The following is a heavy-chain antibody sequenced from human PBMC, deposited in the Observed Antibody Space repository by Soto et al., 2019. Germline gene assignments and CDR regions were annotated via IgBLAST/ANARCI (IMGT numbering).Heavy chain of an antibody. Sequence: SETLSLTCSVSGGSMRNYYWNWIRQPPGRGLEWIGYVYHSGSTNYNPSLKSRVSMSVDVSRNHFSLTLHSVTAADTAVYFCTSSYSTSSSPDYWGQGTLVTVS. CDR1: GGSMRNYY. D-gene: IGHD6-6*01. CDR3: TSSYSTSSSPDY. V-gene: IGHV4-59*01. CDR2: VYHSGST. J-gene: IGHJ4*02.